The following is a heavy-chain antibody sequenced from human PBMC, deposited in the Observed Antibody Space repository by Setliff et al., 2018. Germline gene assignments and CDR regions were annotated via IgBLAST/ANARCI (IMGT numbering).Heavy chain of an antibody. J-gene: IGHJ3*02. D-gene: IGHD2-2*01. Sequence: ASVKVSCKAFGHTFAKYGTSWARQAPGQGLEWMGWISGYNGYTVYAQKLQGRVTLTTDTSTGTAYMEVRSLRSDDTAQYYCVRDRAAIVVGPPTAAFDIWGQGTMVTVSS. CDR3: VRDRAAIVVGPPTAAFDI. CDR1: GHTFAKYG. V-gene: IGHV1-18*01. CDR2: ISGYNGYT.